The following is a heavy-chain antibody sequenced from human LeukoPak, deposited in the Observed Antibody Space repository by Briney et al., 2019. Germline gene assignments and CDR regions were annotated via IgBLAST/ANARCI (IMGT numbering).Heavy chain of an antibody. Sequence: SETLSLTCAVYGGSFSGYYWSWIRQPPGKGLEWIGEINHSGSTNYNPSLKSRVTISVDTSKNQFSLKLNSVTAADTAVYYCARGGYYGSGSYDDAFDIWGQGTMVTVSS. J-gene: IGHJ3*02. CDR2: INHSGST. CDR1: GGSFSGYY. CDR3: ARGGYYGSGSYDDAFDI. V-gene: IGHV4-34*01. D-gene: IGHD3-10*01.